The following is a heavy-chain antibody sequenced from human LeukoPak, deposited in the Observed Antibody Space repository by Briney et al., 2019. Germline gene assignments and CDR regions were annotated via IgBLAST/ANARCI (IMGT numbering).Heavy chain of an antibody. V-gene: IGHV4-31*03. Sequence: PQTLSLTCTVSGGSISSGGYYWSWIRQNPGKGLEWIGYIYYSGSTYYNPSLKSRVTISVDTSKNQFSLKLSSVTAADTAVYYCAREMATAYYFDYWGQGTLVADSS. J-gene: IGHJ4*02. CDR2: IYYSGST. CDR3: AREMATAYYFDY. CDR1: GGSISSGGYY. D-gene: IGHD5-24*01.